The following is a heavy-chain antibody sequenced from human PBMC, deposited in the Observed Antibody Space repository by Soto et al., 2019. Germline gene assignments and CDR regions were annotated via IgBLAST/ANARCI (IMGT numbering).Heavy chain of an antibody. V-gene: IGHV3-23*01. D-gene: IGHD3-9*01. CDR1: GFTFSTYA. CDR2: ISGSGSST. CDR3: AKDGNPIPYLTGYYRLGWFDP. Sequence: GGSLRLSCASSGFTFSTYAMNWVRQAPGKGLEWVSAISGSGSSTYYADSVKGRFTISRDNSKNTLYLQMNSLRAEDTAVYYCAKDGNPIPYLTGYYRLGWFDPWGQGTLVTVSS. J-gene: IGHJ5*02.